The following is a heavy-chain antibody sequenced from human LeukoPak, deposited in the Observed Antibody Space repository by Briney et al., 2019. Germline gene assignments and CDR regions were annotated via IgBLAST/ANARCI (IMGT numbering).Heavy chain of an antibody. V-gene: IGHV3-7*01. Sequence: GGSLRLSCAASRFTFSNYWMSWVRQAPGKGLEWVANIKGDGSEKYYVDSVKGRFTISRDNAKNSLYLQMNSLRAEDTAVYYCARLNVLLWFGESSYGIDVWGRGTTVTVSS. CDR3: ARLNVLLWFGESSYGIDV. CDR1: RFTFSNYW. D-gene: IGHD3-10*01. J-gene: IGHJ6*02. CDR2: IKGDGSEK.